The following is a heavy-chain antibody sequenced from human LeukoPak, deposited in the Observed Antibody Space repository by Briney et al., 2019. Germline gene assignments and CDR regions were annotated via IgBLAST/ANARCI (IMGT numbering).Heavy chain of an antibody. V-gene: IGHV4-39*07. CDR1: GGSISSSSYY. D-gene: IGHD6-19*01. CDR3: ARDELYSSGWKYYYYMDV. J-gene: IGHJ6*03. CDR2: IYYSGST. Sequence: SETLSLTCTVSGGSISSSSYYWGWIRQPPGKGLEWIGSIYYSGSTYYNPSLKSRVTISVGTSKNQFSLKLSSVTAADTAVYYCARDELYSSGWKYYYYMDVWGKGTTVTVSS.